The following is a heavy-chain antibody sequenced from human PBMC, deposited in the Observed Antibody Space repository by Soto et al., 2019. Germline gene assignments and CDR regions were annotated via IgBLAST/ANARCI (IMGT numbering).Heavy chain of an antibody. V-gene: IGHV1-8*01. CDR2: MNPNSGNT. J-gene: IGHJ6*02. Sequence: GASVKVSCKTSGYTFSSFGINWVRQATGQGLEWMGWMNPNSGNTGYAQKFQGRVTMTRNTSISTAYMELSSLRSEDTAVYYCARGPGVLGYCSGGSCYGPRYYYYGMDVWGQGTTVTVS. CDR3: ARGPGVLGYCSGGSCYGPRYYYYGMDV. D-gene: IGHD2-15*01. CDR1: GYTFSSFG.